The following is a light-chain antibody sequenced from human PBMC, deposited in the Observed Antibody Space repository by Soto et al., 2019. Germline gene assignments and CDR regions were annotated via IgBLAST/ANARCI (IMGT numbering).Light chain of an antibody. Sequence: EIVLTQSPATLSLSPGERSTLSCRASQSVSSYLAWYQHKPGQAPRLLIYEASNRATGIPARFSGSGSGTDFILTISSLAPGDFAVYYCQHVATGLLTFGGGTTVDIK. CDR3: QHVATGLLT. J-gene: IGKJ4*01. CDR1: QSVSSY. CDR2: EAS. V-gene: IGKV3-11*01.